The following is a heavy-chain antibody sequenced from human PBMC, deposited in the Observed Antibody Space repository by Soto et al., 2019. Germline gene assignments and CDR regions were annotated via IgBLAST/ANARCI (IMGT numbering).Heavy chain of an antibody. CDR1: GFTFSSYG. CDR2: ISYDGSNK. D-gene: IGHD6-13*01. J-gene: IGHJ6*02. V-gene: IGHV3-30*03. Sequence: QVQLVESGGGVVQPGRSLRLSCAASGFTFSSYGMHWVRQAPGKGLEWVAVISYDGSNKYYADSVKGRFTISRDNSKNTLYLQMNSLRAEDTAVYYCARHQGPAAGNYGMDVWGRGTTVTVSS. CDR3: ARHQGPAAGNYGMDV.